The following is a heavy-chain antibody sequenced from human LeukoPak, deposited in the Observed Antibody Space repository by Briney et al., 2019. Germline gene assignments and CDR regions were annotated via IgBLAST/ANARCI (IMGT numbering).Heavy chain of an antibody. J-gene: IGHJ4*02. Sequence: PGGALRLSCAASGFTLSTYWMHWGRPAPGEGLVWGSRINPDGSTTTYADSVEGRFTISRDNAKNTLYLQMSSLRAEDTAVYYCARVGVGMYHFDHWGQGTLVTVSS. D-gene: IGHD2-2*01. CDR1: GFTLSTYW. V-gene: IGHV3-74*01. CDR3: ARVGVGMYHFDH. CDR2: INPDGSTT.